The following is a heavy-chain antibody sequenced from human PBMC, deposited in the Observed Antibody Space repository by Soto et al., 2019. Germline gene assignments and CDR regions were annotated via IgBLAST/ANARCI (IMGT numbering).Heavy chain of an antibody. V-gene: IGHV4-31*03. Sequence: SETLSLTCTVSGGSISSGGYYWSWIRQHPGKGLEWIGYIYYSGSTYYNPSLKSRVTISVDTSKNQFSLKLSSVTAADTAVYYCARVKATFFSRYYYYGMDVWGQGTTVTVSS. D-gene: IGHD3-16*01. CDR1: GGSISSGGYY. CDR2: IYYSGST. J-gene: IGHJ6*02. CDR3: ARVKATFFSRYYYYGMDV.